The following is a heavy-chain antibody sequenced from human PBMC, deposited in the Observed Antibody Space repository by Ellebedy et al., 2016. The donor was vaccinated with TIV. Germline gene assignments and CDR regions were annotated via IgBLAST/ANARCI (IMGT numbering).Heavy chain of an antibody. Sequence: MPSETLSLTCAVYGGSFSDYYWSWVRQPPGKGLAWIGEINHGGSTNYNPSLKSRVSMSIDTSKNRFSLKLSSVTAADTAVYYCARPAYYGSGSYPVDDYWGQGTLVTVSS. D-gene: IGHD3-10*01. J-gene: IGHJ4*02. CDR2: INHGGST. CDR1: GGSFSDYY. V-gene: IGHV4-34*01. CDR3: ARPAYYGSGSYPVDDY.